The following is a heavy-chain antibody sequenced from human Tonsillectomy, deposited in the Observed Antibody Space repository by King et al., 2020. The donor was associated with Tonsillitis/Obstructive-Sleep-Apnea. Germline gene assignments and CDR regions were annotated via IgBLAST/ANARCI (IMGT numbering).Heavy chain of an antibody. CDR2: IKTKIDGGTT. CDR1: GFTVYNAW. Sequence: VQLVEAGGGLVKPGGSLRLSCIASGFTVYNAWMSWVRQAPGKGLDCIGRIKTKIDGGTTDYAAPVKGRFTISRDDSKNTLYLQMNSLKIEDTAVYYCTTDWGDNDPYDIWGQGTVVTVSS. CDR3: TTDWGDNDPYDI. V-gene: IGHV3-15*01. J-gene: IGHJ3*02. D-gene: IGHD2-21*02.